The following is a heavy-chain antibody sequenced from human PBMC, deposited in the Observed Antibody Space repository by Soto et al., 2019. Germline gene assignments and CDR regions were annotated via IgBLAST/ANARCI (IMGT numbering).Heavy chain of an antibody. CDR3: ARSPLDYDFSGGYYFDY. CDR2: IYYSGST. CDR1: GVSISSGGYY. Sequence: SETLSLTCTVSGVSISSGGYYWSWIRQHPGKGLEWIGYIYYSGSTYYNPSLKSRVTISVDTSKNQFSLKLSSVTAADTAVYYCARSPLDYDFSGGYYFDYWGQGTLVTVSS. J-gene: IGHJ4*02. D-gene: IGHD3-3*01. V-gene: IGHV4-31*03.